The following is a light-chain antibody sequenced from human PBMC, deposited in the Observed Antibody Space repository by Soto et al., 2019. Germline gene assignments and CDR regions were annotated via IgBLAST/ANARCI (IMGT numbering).Light chain of an antibody. CDR1: QSVSSN. CDR3: QQRSNWPVT. J-gene: IGKJ1*01. Sequence: ERVMTQSPATLSVSPGERATLSCRASQSVSSNLAWYQQKPGQAPRLLIYDASTRATGISARFSGSGSGTDFTLTISSLEPEDFAVYYCQQRSNWPVTFGQGTRVEVK. V-gene: IGKV3-11*01. CDR2: DAS.